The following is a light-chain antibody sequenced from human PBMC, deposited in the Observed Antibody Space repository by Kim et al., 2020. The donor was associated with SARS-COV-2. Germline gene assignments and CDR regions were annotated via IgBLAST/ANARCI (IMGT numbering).Light chain of an antibody. CDR2: AAS. CDR1: EGIRNF. J-gene: IGKJ2*01. CDR3: QQNFDYPYT. V-gene: IGKV1-8*01. Sequence: AIRMTQSPSSLSASTGERVTITCRATEGIRNFLAWYQQKPGKAPKLLVHAASTLQTGVPSRFSGSVSGTDFTLTISSLQSEDFATYYCQQNFDYPYTFGQGTKLEI.